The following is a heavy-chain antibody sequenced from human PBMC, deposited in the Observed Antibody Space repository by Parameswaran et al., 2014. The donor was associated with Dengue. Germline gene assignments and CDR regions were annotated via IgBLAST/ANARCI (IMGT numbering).Heavy chain of an antibody. CDR3: ARAPVGDYYYYYALDV. J-gene: IGHJ6*02. CDR1: GGSISSYY. D-gene: IGHD2-15*01. V-gene: IGHV4-59*01. CDR2: MYYSGTT. Sequence: AGGSLRLSCTVSGGSISSYYWTWIRQPPGKGLEWVASMYYSGTTNYNPSLKSRVTISVDTSKNQFSLKLSSVTAADTAVYYCARAPVGDYYYYYALDVWGQGTTVTVSS.